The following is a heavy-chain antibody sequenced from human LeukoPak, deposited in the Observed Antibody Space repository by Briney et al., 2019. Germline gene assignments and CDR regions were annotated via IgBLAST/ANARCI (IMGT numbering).Heavy chain of an antibody. V-gene: IGHV4-34*01. CDR3: ARHPTYYYGSGSYYPTPVYFDY. CDR2: INHSGST. Sequence: SETLSLTCAVYGGSFSGYYWSWIRQPPGKGLEWIGEINHSGSTNYNPSLKSRVTISVDTSKNQFSLKLSSVTAADTAVYYCARHPTYYYGSGSYYPTPVYFDYWGQGTLVTVSS. CDR1: GGSFSGYY. J-gene: IGHJ4*02. D-gene: IGHD3-10*01.